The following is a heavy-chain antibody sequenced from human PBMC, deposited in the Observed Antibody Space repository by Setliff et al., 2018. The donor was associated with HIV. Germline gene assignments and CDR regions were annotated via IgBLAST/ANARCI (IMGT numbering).Heavy chain of an antibody. V-gene: IGHV4-59*01. Sequence: SLTCTVSGGSTSSDYWSWIRQPPGKGLEWIGYIYYSGSTNYNPSLKSRVTISVATSKNQFSLKLNSVTTADTAVYYCARSRTSSGYYGVTGYGMDVWGQGTTVTVSS. CDR2: IYYSGST. CDR1: GGSTSSDY. CDR3: ARSRTSSGYYGVTGYGMDV. J-gene: IGHJ6*02. D-gene: IGHD3-22*01.